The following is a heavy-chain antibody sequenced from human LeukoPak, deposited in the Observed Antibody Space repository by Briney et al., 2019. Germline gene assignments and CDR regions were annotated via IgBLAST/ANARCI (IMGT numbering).Heavy chain of an antibody. V-gene: IGHV4-34*01. Sequence: SETLSLTCAVYGGSFSGYYWSWIRQPPGKGLEWIGEINHSGSTNYNPSLKSRVTISVDTSKNQFSLKLSSVTAADTAVYYCARVPWYYDSSGYLAFDIWGQGTVVTVSS. J-gene: IGHJ3*02. CDR3: ARVPWYYDSSGYLAFDI. CDR1: GGSFSGYY. CDR2: INHSGST. D-gene: IGHD3-22*01.